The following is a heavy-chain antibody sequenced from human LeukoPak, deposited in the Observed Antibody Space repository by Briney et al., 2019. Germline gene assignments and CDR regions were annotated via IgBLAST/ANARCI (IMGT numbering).Heavy chain of an antibody. CDR1: GFTASRYW. Sequence: GGCLRLSCAASGFTASRYWMSCVRQAPGKGLEWVANIKQDGSEKYYVDSVKGRFTISRDNAKNSLYLQMNSLRAEDTAVYYCARERQWLDLGGQGTLVTVSS. V-gene: IGHV3-7*01. CDR2: IKQDGSEK. CDR3: ARERQWLDL. D-gene: IGHD6-19*01. J-gene: IGHJ5*02.